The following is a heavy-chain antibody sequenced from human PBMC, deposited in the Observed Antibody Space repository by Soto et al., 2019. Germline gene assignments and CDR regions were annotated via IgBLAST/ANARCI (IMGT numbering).Heavy chain of an antibody. CDR3: ATDQLYLLNYDY. V-gene: IGHV3-21*01. J-gene: IGHJ4*02. D-gene: IGHD1-1*01. CDR2: ISSSSSYI. CDR1: GFTFSSYS. Sequence: GGSLRLSCAASGFTFSSYSMKWVRQAPGKGLEWVSTISSSSSYIYYADSVKGRFTISRDNAKNSLYLQMNSLRADDTAVYYCATDQLYLLNYDYWGQGTLVNVSS.